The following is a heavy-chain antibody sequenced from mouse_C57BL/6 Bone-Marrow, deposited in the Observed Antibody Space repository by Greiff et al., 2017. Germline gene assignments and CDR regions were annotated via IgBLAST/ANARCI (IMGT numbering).Heavy chain of an antibody. V-gene: IGHV1-64*01. CDR3: ARPIGTTVVAPFAY. CDR1: GYTFTSYW. J-gene: IGHJ3*01. CDR2: IHPNSGST. Sequence: VQLQQSGAELVKPGASVKLSCKASGYTFTSYWMHWVKQRPGQGLEWIGMIHPNSGSTNYNEKFKSKATLTVDKSSSTAYMQLSSLTSEDSAVYYCARPIGTTVVAPFAYWGQGTLVTVSA. D-gene: IGHD1-1*01.